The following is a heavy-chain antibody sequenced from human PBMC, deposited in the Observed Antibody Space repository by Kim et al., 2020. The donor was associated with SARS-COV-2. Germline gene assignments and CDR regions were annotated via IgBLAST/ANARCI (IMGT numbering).Heavy chain of an antibody. CDR3: AKGPIVGAPNDAFDI. Sequence: DSVKGRFTIARDNSKNTLYLQMNSLRAEDTAVYYCAKGPIVGAPNDAFDIWGQGTMVTVSS. V-gene: IGHV3-23*01. D-gene: IGHD1-26*01. J-gene: IGHJ3*02.